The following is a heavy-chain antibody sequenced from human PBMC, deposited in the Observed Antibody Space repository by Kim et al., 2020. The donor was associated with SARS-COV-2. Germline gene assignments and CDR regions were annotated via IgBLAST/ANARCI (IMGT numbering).Heavy chain of an antibody. CDR2: ISYDGSNK. D-gene: IGHD3-10*01. J-gene: IGHJ5*02. Sequence: GGSLRLSCAASGFTFSSYGMHWVRQAPGKGLEWVAVISYDGSNKYYTDSVKGRFTISRDNSKNTLYLQMNSLRAEDTAVYYCAKASYGDPWGQGTLVTVS. CDR1: GFTFSSYG. CDR3: AKASYGDP. V-gene: IGHV3-30*18.